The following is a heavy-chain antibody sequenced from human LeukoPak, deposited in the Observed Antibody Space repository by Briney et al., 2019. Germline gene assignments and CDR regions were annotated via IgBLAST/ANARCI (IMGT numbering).Heavy chain of an antibody. CDR1: GGTFSKYA. CDR3: ARAQAGNYDWPLDL. Sequence: GSSVKVSCKASGGTFSKYALSWVRQAPGQGLEWMGAIIPFLDTSNYPPKFQDRVTITTDESTSTAYMDLSSLRSDDTAVYYCARAQAGNYDWPLDLWDQGTLVTVSS. J-gene: IGHJ5*02. V-gene: IGHV1-69*05. CDR2: IIPFLDTS. D-gene: IGHD5-12*01.